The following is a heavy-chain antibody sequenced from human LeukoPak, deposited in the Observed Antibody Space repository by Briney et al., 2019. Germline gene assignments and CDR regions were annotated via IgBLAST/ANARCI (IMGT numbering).Heavy chain of an antibody. V-gene: IGHV3-48*01. CDR1: GFIFSSYS. J-gene: IGHJ4*02. D-gene: IGHD6-19*01. Sequence: GGSLRLSCAASGFIFSSYSMNWVRQAPGKGLEWVSYISSSSSTIYYADSVKGRFTISRDNAKNSLYLQMNSLRAEDTAVYYCARGRVLNYFDYWGQGTLVTVSS. CDR3: ARGRVLNYFDY. CDR2: ISSSSSTI.